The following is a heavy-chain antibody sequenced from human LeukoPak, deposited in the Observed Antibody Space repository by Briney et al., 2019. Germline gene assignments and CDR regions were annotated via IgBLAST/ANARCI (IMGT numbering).Heavy chain of an antibody. D-gene: IGHD3-3*01. CDR1: GYTFTVYY. CDR3: ARGPNVLRFLEWQKRKNWFDP. V-gene: IGHV1-46*01. J-gene: IGHJ5*02. Sequence: ASVKVSCKASGYTFTVYYMHWVRHAPGQGLEWMGIINPSGGSTSYAQKFQGRVTMTSDMSTCTVYMELSSLRSEDTAVYYCARGPNVLRFLEWQKRKNWFDPWGQGTLVTVSS. CDR2: INPSGGST.